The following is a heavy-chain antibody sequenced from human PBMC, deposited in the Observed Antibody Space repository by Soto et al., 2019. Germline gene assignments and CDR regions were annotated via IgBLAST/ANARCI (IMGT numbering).Heavy chain of an antibody. V-gene: IGHV3-13*01. D-gene: IGHD6-13*01. CDR3: VRVSAADHAFEV. J-gene: IGHJ3*01. Sequence: GGSLRLSCAASGFTFSSYNMQWVRQPTGKGLEWVSGIGTAGDTYYPASVEGRFTISRENAKNSLYLQMNSLRVGDTAVYYCVRVSAADHAFEVWGQGIMVTVS. CDR2: IGTAGDT. CDR1: GFTFSSYN.